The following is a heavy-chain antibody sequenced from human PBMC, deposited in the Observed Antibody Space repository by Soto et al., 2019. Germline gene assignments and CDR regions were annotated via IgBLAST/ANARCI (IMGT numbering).Heavy chain of an antibody. CDR2: VHDSWGS. CDR3: ARHNYGSGSTYFDY. J-gene: IGHJ4*02. D-gene: IGHD3-10*01. Sequence: PSETLSLTCTVSGGSISSYYWSWIRQPPGKGQEWIGYVHDSWGSHYNPSLKSRVAISLDTSKSQFSLKLTSVTATDTAVYYCARHNYGSGSTYFDYWGQGTLVTVSS. CDR1: GGSISSYY. V-gene: IGHV4-59*08.